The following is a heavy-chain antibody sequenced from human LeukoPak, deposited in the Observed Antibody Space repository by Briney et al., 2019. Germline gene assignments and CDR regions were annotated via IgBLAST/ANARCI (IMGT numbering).Heavy chain of an antibody. Sequence: GGSLRLSCAASGFTFSNAWMSWVRQPPRKGLEWVGRLKSKTDGGTTDYAAPVKGRFTISRDDSKNTLCLQMNSLKTEDTAVYYCTTDLAYYDSSGFSYYFDYWGQGTLVTVSS. J-gene: IGHJ4*02. CDR1: GFTFSNAW. CDR2: LKSKTDGGTT. D-gene: IGHD3-22*01. CDR3: TTDLAYYDSSGFSYYFDY. V-gene: IGHV3-15*01.